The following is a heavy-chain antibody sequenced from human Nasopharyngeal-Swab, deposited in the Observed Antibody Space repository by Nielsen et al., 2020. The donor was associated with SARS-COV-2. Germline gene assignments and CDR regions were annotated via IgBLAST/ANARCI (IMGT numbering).Heavy chain of an antibody. CDR2: IYPGDSDT. V-gene: IGHV5-51*01. Sequence: VRQMPGKGLGWMGIIYPGDSDTRYSPSFQGQVPISAEQSISTAYLQWSCLKASDTAIYYCERQLERTYYYGMDVWGQGTTVTVSS. J-gene: IGHJ6*02. CDR3: ERQLERTYYYGMDV. D-gene: IGHD1-1*01.